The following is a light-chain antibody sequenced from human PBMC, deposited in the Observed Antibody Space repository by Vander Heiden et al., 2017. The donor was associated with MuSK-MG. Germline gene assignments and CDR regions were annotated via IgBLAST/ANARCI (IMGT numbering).Light chain of an antibody. Sequence: DIQMTQSPSSVSASVGDRVTITCRASRGISSWLAWYQQKPGRAPKVLIYPASSLQSGVPSRFSGSGSGTDFTLTISSLHPEDFATYYCQQANGFPLTFGGRTKVEIK. V-gene: IGKV1-12*01. CDR2: PAS. J-gene: IGKJ4*01. CDR3: QQANGFPLT. CDR1: RGISSW.